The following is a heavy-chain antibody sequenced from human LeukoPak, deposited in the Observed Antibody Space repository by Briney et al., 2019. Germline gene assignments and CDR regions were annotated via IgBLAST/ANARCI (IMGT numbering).Heavy chain of an antibody. D-gene: IGHD3-22*01. CDR3: AKVGYYYDGSGYYHPDY. CDR1: GFALSSYA. V-gene: IGHV3-23*01. CDR2: TSSSDAGT. J-gene: IGHJ4*02. Sequence: PARSLRLSCAASGFALSSYAMSWVRQAPGKGLEWVSATSSSDAGTYHAESVRGRFTISRDNSKNTLCLQMTGLRAEDTAVYYCAKVGYYYDGSGYYHPDYWGQGTLVTVSS.